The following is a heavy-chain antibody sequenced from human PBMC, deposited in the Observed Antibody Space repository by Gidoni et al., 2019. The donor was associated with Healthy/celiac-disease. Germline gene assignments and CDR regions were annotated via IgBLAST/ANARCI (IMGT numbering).Heavy chain of an antibody. J-gene: IGHJ3*02. D-gene: IGHD3-10*01. Sequence: EVQLVESGGGLVQPGGSLRLSCSASGFTFSRYALHWVRQAPGKGLEYVSAISSNGGSTYYADSVKGRFTISRDNSKNTLYLQMSSLRAEDTAVYYCVKAYTYYYGTGAFDIWGQGTMVTVSS. CDR2: ISSNGGST. V-gene: IGHV3-64D*06. CDR3: VKAYTYYYGTGAFDI. CDR1: GFTFSRYA.